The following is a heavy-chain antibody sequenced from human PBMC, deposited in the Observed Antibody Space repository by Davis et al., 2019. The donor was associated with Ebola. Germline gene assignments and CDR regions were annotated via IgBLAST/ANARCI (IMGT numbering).Heavy chain of an antibody. CDR2: IYYSGST. CDR3: AREAGSTYYYYGMDV. CDR1: GGSISSGGYY. J-gene: IGHJ6*02. Sequence: LRLSCTVSGGSISSGGYYWSWIRQHPGKGLEWIGYIYYSGSTNYNPSLKSRVTISVDTSKNQFSLKLSSVTAADTAVYYCAREAGSTYYYYGMDVWGQGTTVTVSS. V-gene: IGHV4-31*03. D-gene: IGHD6-19*01.